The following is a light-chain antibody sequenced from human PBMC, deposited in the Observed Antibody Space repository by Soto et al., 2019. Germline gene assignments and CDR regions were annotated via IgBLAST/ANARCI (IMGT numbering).Light chain of an antibody. CDR3: QQYSNWTRT. V-gene: IGKV3-15*01. J-gene: IGKJ1*01. CDR2: AAS. Sequence: EIVMTQFPATLSVSPGERATLSCRASQSVRSNLAWYQQKPGQAPRLLIFAASTRATVIPARFRGSGSGTEFTLTISDLQSEDFAVYYCQQYSNWTRTFGQGTKVDIK. CDR1: QSVRSN.